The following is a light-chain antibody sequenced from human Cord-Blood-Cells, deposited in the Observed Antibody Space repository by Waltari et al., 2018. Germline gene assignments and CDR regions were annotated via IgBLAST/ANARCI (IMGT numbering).Light chain of an antibody. CDR1: QSVSSH. J-gene: IGKJ4*01. Sequence: EIVLTQSPATLSLSPGERPTLPCRARQSVSSHFAWYQQNPGQAPRLLIYDASNRTTGIPARFSGSGSGTDFTLTISSLEPEDFAVYYCQQRSNWPPAVTFGGGTKVEIK. V-gene: IGKV3-11*01. CDR3: QQRSNWPPAVT. CDR2: DAS.